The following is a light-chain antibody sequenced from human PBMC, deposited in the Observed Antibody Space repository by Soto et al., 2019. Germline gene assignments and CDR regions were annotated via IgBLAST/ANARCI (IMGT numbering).Light chain of an antibody. CDR2: DAS. V-gene: IGKV3-20*01. CDR1: QSVSRSY. J-gene: IGKJ4*01. Sequence: EIVLTQSPGTLSLSPGERATLSCRASQSVSRSYLAWYQQKPGQTPRLLIYDASSRATGIPDRFSGSGSGTDFTLTISRLEPEDFAVYYCQQYGSSCSFGGGTKVEIK. CDR3: QQYGSSCS.